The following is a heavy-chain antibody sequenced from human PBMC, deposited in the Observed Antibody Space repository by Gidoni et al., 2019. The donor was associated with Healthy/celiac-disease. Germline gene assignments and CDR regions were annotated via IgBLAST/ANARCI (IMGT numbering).Heavy chain of an antibody. Sequence: EVQLVESGGGLVKPGGSLRLSCAASGFTFSSYSMNWVRQAPGKGLEWVSSISSSSSYRYYADSVKGRFTISRDNAKNSLYLQMNSLRAEDTAVYYCARDPTTGILYYYYGMDVWGQGTTVTVSS. CDR1: GFTFSSYS. V-gene: IGHV3-21*01. CDR2: ISSSSSYR. J-gene: IGHJ6*02. D-gene: IGHD2-15*01. CDR3: ARDPTTGILYYYYGMDV.